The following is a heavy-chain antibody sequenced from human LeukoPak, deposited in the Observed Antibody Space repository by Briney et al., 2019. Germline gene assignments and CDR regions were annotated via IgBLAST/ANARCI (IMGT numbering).Heavy chain of an antibody. CDR2: IYYSGST. Sequence: SETLSLTCTVSGGSISSYYWSWIRQPPGKELEWIGYIYYSGSTNYNPSLKSRVTISVDTSKNQFSLKLSSVTAADTAVYYCARAEYYFDYWGQGTLVTVSS. V-gene: IGHV4-59*01. CDR3: ARAEYYFDY. J-gene: IGHJ4*02. CDR1: GGSISSYY.